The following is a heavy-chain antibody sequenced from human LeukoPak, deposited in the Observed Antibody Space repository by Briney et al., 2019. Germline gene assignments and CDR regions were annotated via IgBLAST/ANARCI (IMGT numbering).Heavy chain of an antibody. CDR2: IYSGDHT. V-gene: IGHV3-66*01. Sequence: GGSLRLSCAASGFTVSSNYMNWVRQAPGKGLEWVSLIYSGDHTYYADSVKGRFTISRDNSKNTLYLQMNSLRAEDTAVYYCARESYSSGYYYDNWGQGTLVTVSS. CDR3: ARESYSSGYYYDN. J-gene: IGHJ4*02. CDR1: GFTVSSNY. D-gene: IGHD3-22*01.